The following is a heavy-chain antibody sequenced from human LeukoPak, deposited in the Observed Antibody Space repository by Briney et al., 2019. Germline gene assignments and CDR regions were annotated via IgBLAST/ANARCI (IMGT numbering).Heavy chain of an antibody. CDR2: ISWNSKNI. D-gene: IGHD2/OR15-2a*01. CDR3: ARIHPFLYFDY. V-gene: IGHV3-9*01. Sequence: PGGSLRLSCAASGFTFEDYAIHWVRQAPGKGLEWVSGISWNSKNIVYADSVKGRFTISRDNAKNSLYLQMSSLRAEDTAVYYCARIHPFLYFDYWGQGTLVTVSS. J-gene: IGHJ4*02. CDR1: GFTFEDYA.